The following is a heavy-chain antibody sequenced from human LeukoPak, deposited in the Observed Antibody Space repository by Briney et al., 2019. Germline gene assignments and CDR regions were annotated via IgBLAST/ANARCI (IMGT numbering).Heavy chain of an antibody. CDR2: IYYSGST. J-gene: IGHJ3*02. V-gene: IGHV4-39*07. CDR3: ARDLDMIVVAHAFDI. D-gene: IGHD3-22*01. CDR1: GVSISSNSYY. Sequence: SETLSLTCTVSGVSISSNSYYWGWIRQPPGKGLKWIGSIYYSGSTYYNPSLKSRVTISVDTSKNQFSLKLSSVTAADTAVYYCARDLDMIVVAHAFDIWGQGTMVTVSS.